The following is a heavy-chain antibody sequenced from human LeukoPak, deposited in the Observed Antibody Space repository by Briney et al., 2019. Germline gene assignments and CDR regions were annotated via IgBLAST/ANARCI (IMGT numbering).Heavy chain of an antibody. CDR3: ARDARVYNWNYYLDY. CDR2: ISSSGSTI. D-gene: IGHD1-7*01. V-gene: IGHV3-48*03. Sequence: GGSLRLSCAASGFTFSSYEMNWVRQAPGKGLEWVSYISSSGSTIYYADSVKGRFTISRDNSKNTLYLQMNSLRAEDTAVYYCARDARVYNWNYYLDYWGQGTLVTVSS. J-gene: IGHJ4*02. CDR1: GFTFSSYE.